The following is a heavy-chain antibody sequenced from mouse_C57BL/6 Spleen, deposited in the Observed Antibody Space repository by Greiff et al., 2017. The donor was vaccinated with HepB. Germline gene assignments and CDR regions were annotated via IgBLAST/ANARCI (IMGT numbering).Heavy chain of an antibody. V-gene: IGHV5-17*01. CDR2: ISSGSSTI. CDR3: AMTYSNYPAY. Sequence: DVHLVESGGGLVKPGGSLKLSCAASGFTFSDYGMHWVRQAPEKGLEWVAYISSGSSTIYYADTVKGRFTISRDNAKNTLFLQMTSLRSEDTAMYYCAMTYSNYPAYWGQGTTLTVSS. D-gene: IGHD2-5*01. CDR1: GFTFSDYG. J-gene: IGHJ2*01.